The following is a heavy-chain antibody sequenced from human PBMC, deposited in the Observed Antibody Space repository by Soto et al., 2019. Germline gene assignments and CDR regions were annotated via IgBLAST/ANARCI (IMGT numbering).Heavy chain of an antibody. Sequence: QVQLQESGPGLVKPSETLSLTCTVSGGSVSSGSYYWSWIRQPPGNGLEWIGYIYYSGSTNYNPSLKSRVTISVDTSKNQFSLKLSSVTAADTAVYYCARALRDAFDIWGQGTMVTVSS. D-gene: IGHD3-16*01. V-gene: IGHV4-61*01. CDR1: GGSVSSGSYY. CDR3: ARALRDAFDI. J-gene: IGHJ3*02. CDR2: IYYSGST.